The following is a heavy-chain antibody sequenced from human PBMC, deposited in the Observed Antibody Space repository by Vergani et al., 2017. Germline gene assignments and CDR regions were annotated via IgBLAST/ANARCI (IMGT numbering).Heavy chain of an antibody. CDR2: INPNSGGT. CDR1: GYTFTGYY. CDR3: RSVYSSWHAKYYFDY. J-gene: IGHJ4*02. Sequence: QVHLVQSGAEVKKPGASVKVSCKASGYTFTGYYMHWVRQAPGQGLEWMGWINPNSGGTNYAQKFQGRVTMTRDTSISTAYMELSRLRSDDTAVYYCRSVYSSWHAKYYFDYWGQGTLVTVSS. D-gene: IGHD6-19*01. V-gene: IGHV1-2*02.